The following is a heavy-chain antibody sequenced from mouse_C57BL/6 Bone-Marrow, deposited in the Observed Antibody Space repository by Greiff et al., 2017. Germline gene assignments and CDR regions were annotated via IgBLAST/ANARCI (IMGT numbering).Heavy chain of an antibody. CDR3: ARRDLHREAWVAY. V-gene: IGHV1-55*01. Sequence: QVQLQQPGAELVKPGASVKMSCKASGYTFTSYWITWVKQRPGQGLEWIGDIYPGSGSTNYNEKFKSKATLTVDTSSSTAYMQLSSLTSEDSAVYYCARRDLHREAWVAYWGQGTLVTVSA. CDR1: GYTFTSYW. CDR2: IYPGSGST. D-gene: IGHD2-1*01. J-gene: IGHJ3*01.